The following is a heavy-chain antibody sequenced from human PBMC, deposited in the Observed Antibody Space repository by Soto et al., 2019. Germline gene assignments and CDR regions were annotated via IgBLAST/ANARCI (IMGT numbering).Heavy chain of an antibody. J-gene: IGHJ4*02. CDR1: GGSISSGGYS. V-gene: IGHV4-30-2*01. Sequence: SETLSLTCAVSGGSISSGGYSWSWIRQPPGKGLEWIGYIYHSGSTYYNPPLKSRVTISVDTSKNQFSLKLSSVTAADTAVYYCARGIAVAGTRPLDYWGQGTLVTVSS. CDR3: ARGIAVAGTRPLDY. CDR2: IYHSGST. D-gene: IGHD6-19*01.